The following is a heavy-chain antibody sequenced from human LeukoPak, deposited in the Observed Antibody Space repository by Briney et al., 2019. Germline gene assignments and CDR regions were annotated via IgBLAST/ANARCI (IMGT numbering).Heavy chain of an antibody. CDR2: ISSSGSTI. V-gene: IGHV3-48*03. Sequence: GGSLRLSCAASGFTFSSYEMNWVRQAPGKGLEWVSYISSSGSTIYYADSVKGRFTISRDNAKNSLYLQMNSLRAEDTAVYYCAREGFDGDLDYWGQGTLVTVSS. CDR3: AREGFDGDLDY. CDR1: GFTFSSYE. D-gene: IGHD2-21*02. J-gene: IGHJ4*02.